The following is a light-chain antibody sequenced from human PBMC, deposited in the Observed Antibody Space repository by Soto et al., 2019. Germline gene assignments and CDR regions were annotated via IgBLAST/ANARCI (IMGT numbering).Light chain of an antibody. J-gene: IGKJ4*01. CDR1: QNINSY. CDR3: QQSYSTGLT. V-gene: IGKV1-39*01. Sequence: DIQMTQSPSSLSASVGDRVTITCRASQNINSYLNWYQQKPGKAPKLLIYAASSLQSGVPSRFSVSGSGTDFTLTISSLQPEDFATYYCQQSYSTGLTFGGGTKVEIK. CDR2: AAS.